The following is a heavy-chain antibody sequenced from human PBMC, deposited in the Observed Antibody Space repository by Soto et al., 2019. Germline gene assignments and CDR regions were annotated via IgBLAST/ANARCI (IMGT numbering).Heavy chain of an antibody. V-gene: IGHV4-59*01. CDR3: ARLYPYLDVLTGSQLYAFDI. J-gene: IGHJ3*02. CDR2: LYYSGFT. CDR1: GGSISSSY. D-gene: IGHD3-9*01. Sequence: QVQLQESGPGLVKPSETLSLTCTVSGGSISSSYWSWIRQPPGKGLESIGYLYYSGFTNYNQALKCRFTISLDTSQNQSSLKLSSVTAADTALYYGARLYPYLDVLTGSQLYAFDIWGQGTMVTVAS.